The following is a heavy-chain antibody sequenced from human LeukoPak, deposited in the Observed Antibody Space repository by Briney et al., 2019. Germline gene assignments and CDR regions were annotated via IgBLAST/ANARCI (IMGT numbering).Heavy chain of an antibody. CDR1: GGPFSGYY. D-gene: IGHD3-3*01. CDR3: ARGQVDFWSGYHDY. V-gene: IGHV4-34*01. Sequence: SETLSLTCAVYGGPFSGYYWSWIRQPPGKGLEWIGEINHSGSTNYNPSLKSRVTISVDTSKNQFSLKLSSVTAADTAVYYCARGQVDFWSGYHDYWGQGTLVTVSS. J-gene: IGHJ4*02. CDR2: INHSGST.